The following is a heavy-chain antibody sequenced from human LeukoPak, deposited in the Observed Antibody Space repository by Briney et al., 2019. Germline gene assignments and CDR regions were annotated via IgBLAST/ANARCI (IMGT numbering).Heavy chain of an antibody. CDR2: INSDGINT. Sequence: GGSLRLSCAASGFTFSNYWMHWVRQAPGKGLVWVSRINSDGINTSYADSVKGRFTISRDNAKNTLNLQMNSLRAEDTAVYYCAREELRAFDIWGQGTMITVSS. V-gene: IGHV3-74*01. D-gene: IGHD1-7*01. J-gene: IGHJ3*02. CDR3: AREELRAFDI. CDR1: GFTFSNYW.